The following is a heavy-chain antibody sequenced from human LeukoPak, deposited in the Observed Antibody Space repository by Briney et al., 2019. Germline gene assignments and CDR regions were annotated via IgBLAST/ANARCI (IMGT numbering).Heavy chain of an antibody. V-gene: IGHV4-34*01. CDR2: INHSGST. CDR1: GGSFSGYY. D-gene: IGHD2-15*01. Sequence: NPSETLSLTCAVYGGSFSGYYWSWIRQPPGKGLEWIGEINHSGSTNYNPSLKSRATISVDTSKNQFSLKLSSVTAADTAVYYCHRYCSGGSCLDYWGQGTLVTVSS. J-gene: IGHJ4*02. CDR3: HRYCSGGSCLDY.